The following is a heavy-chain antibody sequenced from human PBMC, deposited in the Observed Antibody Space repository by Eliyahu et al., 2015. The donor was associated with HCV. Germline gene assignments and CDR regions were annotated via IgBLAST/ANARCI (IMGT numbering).Heavy chain of an antibody. V-gene: IGHV4-59*01. J-gene: IGHJ4*02. D-gene: IGHD6-19*01. CDR3: ARGGSNGWFCDY. CDR2: IYYSGST. CDR1: GGSMSGYY. Sequence: QVQLQESGPGLVKPSETLSLTCTVSGGSMSGYYWSWIRQTPGKGLEWIGYIYYSGSTNYNPSLKSRATISVDTSKNHFSLNLRSVTAADTAVYYCARGGSNGWFCDYWGQGTLVTVSS.